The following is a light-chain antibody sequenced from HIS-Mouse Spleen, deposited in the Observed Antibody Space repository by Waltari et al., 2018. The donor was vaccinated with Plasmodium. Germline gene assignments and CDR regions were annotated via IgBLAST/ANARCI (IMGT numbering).Light chain of an antibody. J-gene: IGLJ2*01. CDR2: DVS. V-gene: IGLV2-14*03. Sequence: ITISCTGTSSDVGGYNYVSWYQQHPGKAPKLMIYDVSNRPSGVSNRFSGSKSGNTASLTISGLQAEDEADYYCSSYTSSSTLVFGGGTKLTVL. CDR3: SSYTSSSTLV. CDR1: SSDVGGYNY.